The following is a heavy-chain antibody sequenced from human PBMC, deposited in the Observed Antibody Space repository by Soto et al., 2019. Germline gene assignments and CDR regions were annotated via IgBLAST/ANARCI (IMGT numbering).Heavy chain of an antibody. V-gene: IGHV4-30-2*01. CDR3: ACIFSGGYGYGFYYYGMDV. Sequence: PLSLTCTVSGGSINSGYYSWTWIRQPPGKGLEWIGYIYHTRTTYYNTSLKSRVTISVDTSKNQFSLKLSSVTAADTAVYYCACIFSGGYGYGFYYYGMDVWGQGTTVTVSS. CDR1: GGSINSGYYS. CDR2: IYHTRTT. D-gene: IGHD5-18*01. J-gene: IGHJ6*02.